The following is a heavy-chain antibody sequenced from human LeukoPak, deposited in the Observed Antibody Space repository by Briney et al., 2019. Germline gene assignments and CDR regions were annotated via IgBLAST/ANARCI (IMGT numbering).Heavy chain of an antibody. CDR3: AKQYSSSWYSGGYGMDV. CDR2: ISYDGSNK. V-gene: IGHV3-30-3*02. Sequence: GGSLRLSCAASGFTFSSYAMSWVRQAPGKGLEWVAVISYDGSNKYYADSVKGRFTISRDNSKNTLYLQMNSLRAEDTAVYYCAKQYSSSWYSGGYGMDVWGQGTTVTVSS. CDR1: GFTFSSYA. D-gene: IGHD6-13*01. J-gene: IGHJ6*02.